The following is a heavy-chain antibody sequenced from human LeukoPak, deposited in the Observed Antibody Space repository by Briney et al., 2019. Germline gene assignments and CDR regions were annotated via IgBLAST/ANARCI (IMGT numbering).Heavy chain of an antibody. Sequence: GGSLRLSCAASGFTFSSYAMSWVRQAPGKGLEWVSAISGSGGSTYYADSVKGRFTISRDNSKNTLYLQMNSLRAEDTAVYYCAKTPIWFGELFPNYWGQGTLVTVSS. CDR2: ISGSGGST. J-gene: IGHJ4*02. V-gene: IGHV3-23*01. CDR1: GFTFSSYA. CDR3: AKTPIWFGELFPNY. D-gene: IGHD3-10*01.